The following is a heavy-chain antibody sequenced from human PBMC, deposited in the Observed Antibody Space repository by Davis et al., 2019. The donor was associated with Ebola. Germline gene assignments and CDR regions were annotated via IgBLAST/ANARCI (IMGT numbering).Heavy chain of an antibody. CDR2: ISSSSSTI. J-gene: IGHJ4*02. Sequence: PGGSLRLSCAASGFTFSSYSMNWVRQAPGKGLEWVSYISSSSSTIYYADSLKGRFTISRDNAKNSLYLQMNSLRAEDTAVYYCARGGSGSSWYWIYWGQGTRATVSS. CDR1: GFTFSSYS. CDR3: ARGGSGSSWYWIY. D-gene: IGHD2-15*01. V-gene: IGHV3-48*01.